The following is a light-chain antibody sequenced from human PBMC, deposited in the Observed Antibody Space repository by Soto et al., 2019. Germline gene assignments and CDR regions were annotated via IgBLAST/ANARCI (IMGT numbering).Light chain of an antibody. CDR2: GAS. J-gene: IGKJ5*01. V-gene: IGKV3-15*01. CDR1: QTIDNT. CDR3: QQYKNWPL. Sequence: EIVMTHSPATLSLSPGERATPSFSSSQTIDNTLAWYQRKPGQAPRLLLYGASTRATGIPVRFSGSGFGTEFTLTSSSLQSEDFAVYYCQQYKNWPLFGQGTRLEI.